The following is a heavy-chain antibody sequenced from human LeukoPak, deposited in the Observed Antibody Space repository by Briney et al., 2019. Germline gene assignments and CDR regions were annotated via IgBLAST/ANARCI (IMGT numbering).Heavy chain of an antibody. Sequence: KPGESLKISCKDSGYRFSSYWIAWARQMPGKGLEWMGIIYPGDSDTRYSPSFQGQVTISADKSISTAYLQWSSLKASDTAMYYCARIPYRSIDYWGQGTLVTVSS. CDR1: GYRFSSYW. CDR3: ARIPYRSIDY. D-gene: IGHD6-19*01. V-gene: IGHV5-51*01. J-gene: IGHJ4*02. CDR2: IYPGDSDT.